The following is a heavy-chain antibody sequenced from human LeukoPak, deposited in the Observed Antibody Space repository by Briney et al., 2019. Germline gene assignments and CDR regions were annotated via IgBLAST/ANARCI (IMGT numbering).Heavy chain of an antibody. CDR1: GGSFSGYY. Sequence: SETLSLTCAVYGGSFSGYYWTWIRQPPGKGLEWIGEINHSGSTNYNPSLKSRVTISVDTSKNQFSLKLSSVTAADTAVYYCAREPHSMKYYYGSGSLAGILDVWGKGTTVTVSS. CDR2: INHSGST. V-gene: IGHV4-34*01. CDR3: AREPHSMKYYYGSGSLAGILDV. D-gene: IGHD3-10*01. J-gene: IGHJ6*04.